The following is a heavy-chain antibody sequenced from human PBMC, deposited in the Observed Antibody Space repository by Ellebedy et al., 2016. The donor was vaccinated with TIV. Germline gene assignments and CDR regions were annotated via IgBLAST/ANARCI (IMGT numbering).Heavy chain of an antibody. V-gene: IGHV3-64D*06. CDR1: GFTFSSYA. CDR2: IISNGGST. Sequence: GESLKISCSASGFTFSSYAMHWVRQAPGKGLEYVSAIISNGGSTYYADSVKGRFTISRDNSKNTLYLQMSSLRAEDTAVYYCVKGGSGSYHYYYGMDVWGQGTTVTVSS. CDR3: VKGGSGSYHYYYGMDV. J-gene: IGHJ6*02. D-gene: IGHD3-10*01.